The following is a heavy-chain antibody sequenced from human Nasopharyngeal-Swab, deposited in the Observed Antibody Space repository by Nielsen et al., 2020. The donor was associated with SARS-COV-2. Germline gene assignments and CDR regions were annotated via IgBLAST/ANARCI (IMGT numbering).Heavy chain of an antibody. CDR3: ARAVAGNYYYGMDV. Sequence: GVSLRLSCAASGFTFSSYAMHWVRQAPGKGLEWVAVISYDGSNKYYADSVKGRFTIPRENSKNTLYLQMNSMRAEDTAVYYCARAVAGNYYYGMDVWGQGTTVTVSS. J-gene: IGHJ6*02. V-gene: IGHV3-30*04. CDR2: ISYDGSNK. CDR1: GFTFSSYA. D-gene: IGHD6-19*01.